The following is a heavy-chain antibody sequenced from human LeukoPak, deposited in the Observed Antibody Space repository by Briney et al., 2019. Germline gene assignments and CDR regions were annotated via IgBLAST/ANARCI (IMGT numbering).Heavy chain of an antibody. J-gene: IGHJ4*02. Sequence: PGRSLRLSCAASGFTFSSHGMHWVRQAPGKGLEWVAVIWYDGSNKYYADSVKGRFTISRVNSENTLYLQMNSLRAEDTAVYYCARFSGSYWDYWGQGTLVTVSS. D-gene: IGHD3-10*01. CDR1: GFTFSSHG. CDR3: ARFSGSYWDY. V-gene: IGHV3-33*01. CDR2: IWYDGSNK.